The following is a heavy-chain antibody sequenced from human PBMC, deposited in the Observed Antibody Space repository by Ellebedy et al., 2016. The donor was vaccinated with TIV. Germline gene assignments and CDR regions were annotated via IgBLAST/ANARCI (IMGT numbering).Heavy chain of an antibody. V-gene: IGHV4-59*01. D-gene: IGHD2-8*02. CDR1: GASITSYY. CDR3: ARAPKDIVVVVSAYWYFDL. Sequence: SETLSLXXTVSGASITSYYWTWLRQAPGRGLEWIGYTYSHATTNYNPALRSRVTISLDTSKSQFSLNLGSVTEADTAVYYCARAPKDIVVVVSAYWYFDLWGRGTLVTVSS. CDR2: TYSHATT. J-gene: IGHJ2*01.